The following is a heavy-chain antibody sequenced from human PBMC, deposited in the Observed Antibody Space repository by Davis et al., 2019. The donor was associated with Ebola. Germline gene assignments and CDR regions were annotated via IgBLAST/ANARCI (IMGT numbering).Heavy chain of an antibody. CDR3: ARGLVMSGITGTTFINWFDP. V-gene: IGHV1-8*01. CDR1: GYTFISYD. J-gene: IGHJ5*02. Sequence: ASVQVPCKASGYTFISYDINWVRQATGQGLEWMGWMNPNSGNTGYAQKFQGRVTMTRNTSISTAYMELSSLRSEDTAVYYCARGLVMSGITGTTFINWFDPWGQGTLVTVSS. CDR2: MNPNSGNT. D-gene: IGHD1-20*01.